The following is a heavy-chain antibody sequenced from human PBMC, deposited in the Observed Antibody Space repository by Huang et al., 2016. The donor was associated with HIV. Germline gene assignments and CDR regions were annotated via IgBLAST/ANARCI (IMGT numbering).Heavy chain of an antibody. CDR3: ARAVVRGLIIRFDP. CDR1: GYIFTDYY. J-gene: IGHJ5*02. V-gene: IGHV1-2*02. D-gene: IGHD3-10*01. CDR2: VNPNSGAT. Sequence: QVQLVQSGAEVKKPGASVKVSCRTSGYIFTDYYIHWVRQAPGQGIWCMGWVNPNSGATSQAQGVKGRLHMTTDASTSAVEMELANLRSDDTAVYYCARAVVRGLIIRFDPWGQGTLVTVSS.